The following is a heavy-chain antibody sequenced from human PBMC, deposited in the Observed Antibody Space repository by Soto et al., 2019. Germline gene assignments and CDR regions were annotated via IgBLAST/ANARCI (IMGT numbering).Heavy chain of an antibody. CDR1: GFTFSSYA. CDR3: ARREEASVHFYF. Sequence: EVQLVESGGGLVQAGGSLRLSCAASGFTFSSYAMHWVRQAPGKGLEYVSAISSNGGSTYYAESVKGRFTISRDNAKNILYLQMGSLRAEDMAVYYCARREEASVHFYFWGQGTLVTVSS. CDR2: ISSNGGST. J-gene: IGHJ4*02. V-gene: IGHV3-64*07.